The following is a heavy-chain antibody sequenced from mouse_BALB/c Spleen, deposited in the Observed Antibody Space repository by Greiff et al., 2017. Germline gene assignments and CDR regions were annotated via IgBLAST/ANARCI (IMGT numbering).Heavy chain of an antibody. Sequence: VHVKQSGAELVRSGASVKLSCTASGFNIKDYYMHWVKQRPEQGLEWIGWIDPENGDTEYAPKFQGKATMTADTSSNTAFLQLSSLTSEDTAVYYCTSPSGNSFDYWGQGTTLTVSS. D-gene: IGHD1-1*01. V-gene: IGHV14-4*02. CDR1: GFNIKDYY. J-gene: IGHJ2*01. CDR2: IDPENGDT. CDR3: TSPSGNSFDY.